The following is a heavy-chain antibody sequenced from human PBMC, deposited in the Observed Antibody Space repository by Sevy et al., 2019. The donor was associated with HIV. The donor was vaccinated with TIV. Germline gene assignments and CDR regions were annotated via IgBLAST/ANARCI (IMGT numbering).Heavy chain of an antibody. CDR2: IIPDSGGT. CDR1: GYTFTGYY. V-gene: IGHV1-2*02. J-gene: IGHJ4*02. Sequence: ASVKVSCKASGYTFTGYYMHWVRQAPGHWLEWMGWIIPDSGGTNCAQKFQGRVTMTRDTSISTGYMELSRLRSDDTAVYYCARARKLGYDFWSGYLYWGQGTLVTVSS. CDR3: ARARKLGYDFWSGYLY. D-gene: IGHD3-3*01.